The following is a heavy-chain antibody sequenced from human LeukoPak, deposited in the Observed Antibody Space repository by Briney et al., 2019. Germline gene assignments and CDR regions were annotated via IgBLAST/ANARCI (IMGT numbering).Heavy chain of an antibody. CDR2: IRSKANSYAT. CDR3: AKDWDQLLYYFDY. J-gene: IGHJ4*02. V-gene: IGHV3-73*01. D-gene: IGHD2-2*01. CDR1: GFTFSGSA. Sequence: GGSLRLSCAASGFTFSGSAMHWVRQASGKGLEWVGRIRSKANSYATAYAASVKGRFTISRDDSKNTAYLQMNSLKTEDTAVYYCAKDWDQLLYYFDYWGQGTLVTVSS.